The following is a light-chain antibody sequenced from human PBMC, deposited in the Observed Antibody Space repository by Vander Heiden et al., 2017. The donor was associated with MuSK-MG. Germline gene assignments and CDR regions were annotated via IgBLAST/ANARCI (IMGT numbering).Light chain of an antibody. V-gene: IGKV1-39*01. CDR3: QQSDSTPQT. CDR1: QSISSY. CDR2: AAS. J-gene: IGKJ3*01. Sequence: DIQMTQSPSFLSASVGDRVTITCRASQSISSYLSWYQQKPGKAPKFLIYAASSLESGVPSRFSGGGSGTDFTLTISRLQPEDFATYYCQQSDSTPQTFGHGTKVDIK.